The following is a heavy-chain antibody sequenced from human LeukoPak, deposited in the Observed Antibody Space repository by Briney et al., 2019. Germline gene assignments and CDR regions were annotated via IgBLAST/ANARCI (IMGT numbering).Heavy chain of an antibody. V-gene: IGHV3-23*01. D-gene: IGHD1-7*01. CDR2: ISGSGGRA. CDR1: GFTFSSYA. Sequence: GGSLRLSCAVSGFTFSSYAMSWVRQAPGKGLEWVSVISGSGGRAYYAGSVRGRFTISRDNSKNTLYLQMNSLRVEDTAVYCCAQEGGETGTILGSFDYWGQGTLVTVSS. CDR3: AQEGGETGTILGSFDY. J-gene: IGHJ4*02.